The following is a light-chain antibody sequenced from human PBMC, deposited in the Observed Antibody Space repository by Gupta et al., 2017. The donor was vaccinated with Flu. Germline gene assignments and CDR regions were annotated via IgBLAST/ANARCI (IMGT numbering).Light chain of an antibody. V-gene: IGKV3-11*01. CDR1: QSIKNY. Sequence: EILLTQSPATLSLSPGERATLSCRASQSIKNYLAWYQQKPGQAPRLLIYDASNRATGIPGRFSGSGSGTDFTLTISSLEPEDFAVYYCQQRGNWPRTFGGGTKVEI. J-gene: IGKJ4*01. CDR2: DAS. CDR3: QQRGNWPRT.